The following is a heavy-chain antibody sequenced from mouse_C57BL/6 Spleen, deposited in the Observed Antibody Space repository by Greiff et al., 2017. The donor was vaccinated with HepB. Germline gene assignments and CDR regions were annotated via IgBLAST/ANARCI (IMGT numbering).Heavy chain of an antibody. V-gene: IGHV1-80*01. CDR2: IYPGDGDT. CDR3: ARRASYEYYFDY. J-gene: IGHJ2*01. Sequence: LVESGAELVKPGASVKISCKASGYAFSSYWMNWVKQRPGKGLEWIGQIYPGDGDTNYNGKFKGKATLTADKSSSTAYMQLSSLTSEDSAVYFCARRASYEYYFDYWGQGTTLTVSS. D-gene: IGHD2-12*01. CDR1: GYAFSSYW.